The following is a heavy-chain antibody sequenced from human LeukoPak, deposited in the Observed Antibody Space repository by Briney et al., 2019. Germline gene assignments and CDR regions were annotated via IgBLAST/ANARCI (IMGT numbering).Heavy chain of an antibody. Sequence: VASVKVSCKASSYTFTNYAFTWVRQAPGEGLEWMGWISAYNGNTSYAQKLQGRVTMTTDTSTSTAYMELRSLRSDDTAVYYCARGLEWLTRRHTWFDPWGQGTLVTVSS. J-gene: IGHJ5*02. CDR1: SYTFTNYA. CDR2: ISAYNGNT. D-gene: IGHD3-3*01. V-gene: IGHV1-18*01. CDR3: ARGLEWLTRRHTWFDP.